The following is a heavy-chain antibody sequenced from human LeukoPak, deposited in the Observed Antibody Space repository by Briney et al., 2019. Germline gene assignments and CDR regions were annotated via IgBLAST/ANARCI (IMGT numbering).Heavy chain of an antibody. Sequence: PGRSLRLSCAASGFTVSSNYMSWVRQAPGKGLEWVSVIYSGGSTYYADYVKGRFTISRDNSKNTLYLQMNSLRVEDTAVYYCVRERSGGPLDIWGQGTMVTVSS. CDR3: VRERSGGPLDI. V-gene: IGHV3-53*01. CDR1: GFTVSSNY. D-gene: IGHD2-15*01. CDR2: IYSGGST. J-gene: IGHJ3*02.